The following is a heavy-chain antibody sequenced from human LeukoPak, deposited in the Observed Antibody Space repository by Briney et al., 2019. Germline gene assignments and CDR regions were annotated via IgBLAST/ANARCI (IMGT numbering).Heavy chain of an antibody. CDR1: GFTFSNYA. J-gene: IGHJ4*02. CDR3: ARGSGSYFY. V-gene: IGHV3-23*01. Sequence: PGGSLRLSCAASGFTFSNYAMSWVRQAPGKGLEWVSAIIGSDGSTYYADSVKGRFTISRDKSKNTLYLQMNSLRAEDTAVYYCARGSGSYFYWGQGTLVTVSS. CDR2: IIGSDGST. D-gene: IGHD1-26*01.